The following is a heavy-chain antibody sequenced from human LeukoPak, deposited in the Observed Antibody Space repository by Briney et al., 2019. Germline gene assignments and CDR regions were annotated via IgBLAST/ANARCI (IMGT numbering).Heavy chain of an antibody. Sequence: ASVKVSCKASGYTFTGYYMHWVRQAPGQGLEWMGWINPNSGGTNYAQKFQGRVTMTRDTSISTAYMELSRLRSDDTAVYYCARAYSSSYYFDYWGQGTLVTVSS. J-gene: IGHJ4*02. D-gene: IGHD6-6*01. CDR1: GYTFTGYY. CDR3: ARAYSSSYYFDY. V-gene: IGHV1-2*02. CDR2: INPNSGGT.